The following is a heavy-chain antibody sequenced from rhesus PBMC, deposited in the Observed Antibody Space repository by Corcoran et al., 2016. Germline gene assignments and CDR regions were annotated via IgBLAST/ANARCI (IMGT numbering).Heavy chain of an antibody. CDR1: GFNFSSYD. Sequence: EVQLVESGGGLVQPGGSLRLSCAASGFNFSSYDMNWVRQAPGKGREWVEYISVRGKTRYYADSVKGRFTSSRDNARNSLSLQLNSLRAEDTAVYYCTRGGWYFDLWGPGTPITISS. CDR3: TRGGWYFDL. J-gene: IGHJ2*01. V-gene: IGHV3-136*01. CDR2: ISVRGKTR.